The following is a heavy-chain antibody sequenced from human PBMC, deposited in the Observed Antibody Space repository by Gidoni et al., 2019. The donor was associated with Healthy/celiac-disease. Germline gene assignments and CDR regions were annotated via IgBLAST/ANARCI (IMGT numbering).Heavy chain of an antibody. J-gene: IGHJ5*02. CDR1: CGSFCGCY. CDR3: ARGRWVLLWFGEDNWFDP. V-gene: IGHV4-34*01. CDR2: INHSGRT. D-gene: IGHD3-10*01. Sequence: QVQLQQWGAGLLKPSETLSLTCAVYCGSFCGCYWSWIRQPPGKGLEWIGEINHSGRTNYSPTIKRRVTISVDTSKNQFSLKLSSVTAADTAVYYCARGRWVLLWFGEDNWFDPWGQGTLVTVSS.